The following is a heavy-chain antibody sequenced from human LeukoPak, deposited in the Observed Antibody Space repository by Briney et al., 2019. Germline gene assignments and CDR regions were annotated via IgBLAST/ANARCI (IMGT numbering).Heavy chain of an antibody. D-gene: IGHD1-26*01. J-gene: IGHJ4*02. CDR2: ISGSGGST. Sequence: PGGSLRLSCAASGFTFSSYAMSWVRQAPGKGLEWVSAISGSGGSTYYADSVKGRFIISRDNSKNTLYLQMNSLRDEDTAVYYCAKELVGSYVESRGDYWGQGTLVTVSS. CDR1: GFTFSSYA. CDR3: AKELVGSYVESRGDY. V-gene: IGHV3-23*01.